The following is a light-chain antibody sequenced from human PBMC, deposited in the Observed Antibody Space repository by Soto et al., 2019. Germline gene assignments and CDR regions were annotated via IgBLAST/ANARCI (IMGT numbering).Light chain of an antibody. CDR2: SPN. CDR3: ATWDDSLDGYV. V-gene: IGLV1-44*01. CDR1: SSNIGSNT. Sequence: QSVLTQPPSASGTPGQRGTISCSGSSSNIGSNTVNWYQQLPGTAPKLLIYSPNQRSSGVPDRFSVSKSGTSASLAISGLQSEDEADYYCATWDDSLDGYVFGTGTKLTVL. J-gene: IGLJ1*01.